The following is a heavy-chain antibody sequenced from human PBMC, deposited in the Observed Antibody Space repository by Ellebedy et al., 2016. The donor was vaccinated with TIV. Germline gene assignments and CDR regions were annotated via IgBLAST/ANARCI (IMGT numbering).Heavy chain of an antibody. Sequence: GESLKISCAASGFTFSTYAMSWVRQTPGKGLEWVSVISGSGGDTSYTDSVKGRFAISRDNAKHTLYLQMDSLRAEDTAIYYCAKSHDSSGYHYVGAFDIWGLGTKVTASS. CDR2: ISGSGGDT. V-gene: IGHV3-23*01. CDR1: GFTFSTYA. D-gene: IGHD3-22*01. J-gene: IGHJ3*02. CDR3: AKSHDSSGYHYVGAFDI.